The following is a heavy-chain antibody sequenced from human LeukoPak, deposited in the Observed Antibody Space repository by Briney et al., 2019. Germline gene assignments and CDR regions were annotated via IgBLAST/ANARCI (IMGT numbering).Heavy chain of an antibody. V-gene: IGHV3-20*04. CDR3: ARDLMGTYLDY. D-gene: IGHD2-8*01. J-gene: IGHJ4*02. Sequence: GGSLRLSCAASGFTFSSYWMHWVRQAPGKGLEWVSGINWNGGSTGYADSVKGRFTISRDNAKNSLYLQMNSLRAEDTALYYCARDLMGTYLDYWGQGTLVTVSS. CDR2: INWNGGST. CDR1: GFTFSSYW.